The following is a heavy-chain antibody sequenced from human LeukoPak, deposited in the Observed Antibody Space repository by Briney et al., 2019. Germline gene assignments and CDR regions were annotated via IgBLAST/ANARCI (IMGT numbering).Heavy chain of an antibody. Sequence: GGSLRLSCAGSGFTFSSNGVNWVRQAPGKGLEWVSSISSSSSYIYYADSVKGRFTISRDNAKNSLYLQMNSLRAEDTAVYYCAEVGGSGTYDPSGFDYWGQGTLVTVSS. CDR2: ISSSSSYI. J-gene: IGHJ4*02. CDR3: AEVGGSGTYDPSGFDY. V-gene: IGHV3-21*01. D-gene: IGHD3-10*01. CDR1: GFTFSSNG.